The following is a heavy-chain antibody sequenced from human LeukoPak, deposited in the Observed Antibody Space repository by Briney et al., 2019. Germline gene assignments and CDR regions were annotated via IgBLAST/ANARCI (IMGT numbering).Heavy chain of an antibody. Sequence: GGSLRLSCAASGFTFSSYAMHWVRQAPGKGLEWVAVISYDGSNKCYADSVKGQFTISRDNSKNTLYLQMNSLRAEDTAVYYCARDLAVAGTRLSYYYGMDVWGQGTTVTVSS. D-gene: IGHD6-19*01. V-gene: IGHV3-30-3*01. CDR1: GFTFSSYA. CDR2: ISYDGSNK. CDR3: ARDLAVAGTRLSYYYGMDV. J-gene: IGHJ6*02.